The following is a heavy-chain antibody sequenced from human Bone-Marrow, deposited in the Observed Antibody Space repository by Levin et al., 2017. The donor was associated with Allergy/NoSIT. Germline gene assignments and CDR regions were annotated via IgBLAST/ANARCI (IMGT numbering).Heavy chain of an antibody. V-gene: IGHV3-11*03. CDR3: ARTVWGDAFDI. Sequence: GGSLRLSCAASGFSFSDYYMSWIRQAPGKGLEWVAYISRGGTYTNYADSVQGRFTISRDDATNSVYLQMNSLRAEDAAIYYCARTVWGDAFDIWGQGTMLAVSS. CDR2: ISRGGTYT. CDR1: GFSFSDYY. D-gene: IGHD3-16*01. J-gene: IGHJ3*02.